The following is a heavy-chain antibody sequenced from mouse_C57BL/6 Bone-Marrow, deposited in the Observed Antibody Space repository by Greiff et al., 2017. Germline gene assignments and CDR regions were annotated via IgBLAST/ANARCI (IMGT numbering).Heavy chain of an antibody. CDR1: GYTFTSYW. D-gene: IGHD1-1*01. CDR3: AREGRGYYGNSGYFDV. J-gene: IGHJ1*03. CDR2: IHPNSGST. V-gene: IGHV1-64*01. Sequence: QVQLQQPGAELVKPGASVKLSCKASGYTFTSYWMHWVKQRPGQGLEWIGMIHPNSGSTNYNEKFKSKATLTVDKSSSTAYMQLSSLTSEDSAVYYVAREGRGYYGNSGYFDVWGTATTVTFAS.